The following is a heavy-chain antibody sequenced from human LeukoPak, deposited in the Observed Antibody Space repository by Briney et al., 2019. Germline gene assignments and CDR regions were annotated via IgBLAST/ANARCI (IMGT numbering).Heavy chain of an antibody. CDR2: INPNSGGT. CDR3: ARGHKRWLQLLPY. Sequence: GASVKVSCKASGGTFSSYAISWVRQAPGQGLEWMGWINPNSGGTNYAQKFQGRVTMTRDTSISTAYMELSRLRSDDTAVYYCARGHKRWLQLLPYWGQGTLVTVSS. D-gene: IGHD5-24*01. J-gene: IGHJ4*02. CDR1: GGTFSSYA. V-gene: IGHV1-2*02.